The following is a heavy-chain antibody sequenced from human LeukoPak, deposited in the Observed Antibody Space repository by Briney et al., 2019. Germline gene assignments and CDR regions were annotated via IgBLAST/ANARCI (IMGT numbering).Heavy chain of an antibody. CDR1: GGSISSYY. CDR3: ARGRLERYCGSTSCYSFREYYYYYYGMDV. CDR2: IYYSGST. Sequence: SETLSLTCTVSGGSISSYYWSWIRQPPGKGLEWIGYIYYSGSTNYNPSLKSRVTISVDTSKNQFSLKLSSVTAADTAVYYCARGRLERYCGSTSCYSFREYYYYYYGMDVWGQGTTVTVSS. D-gene: IGHD2-2*01. J-gene: IGHJ6*02. V-gene: IGHV4-59*12.